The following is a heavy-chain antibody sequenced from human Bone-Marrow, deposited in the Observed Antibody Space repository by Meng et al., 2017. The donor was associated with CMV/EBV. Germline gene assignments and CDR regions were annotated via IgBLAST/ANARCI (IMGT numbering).Heavy chain of an antibody. CDR2: IKSKTDGGTT. CDR1: FTFSNAW. V-gene: IGHV3-15*01. D-gene: IGHD3-10*01. Sequence: FTFSNAWMSWVRQAPGKGLEWVGRIKSKTDGGTTDYAAPVKGRFTISRDDSKNTLYLQMNSLKTEDTAVYYCTTDPPELLWFGELSSWGQGTLVTVSS. J-gene: IGHJ5*02. CDR3: TTDPPELLWFGELSS.